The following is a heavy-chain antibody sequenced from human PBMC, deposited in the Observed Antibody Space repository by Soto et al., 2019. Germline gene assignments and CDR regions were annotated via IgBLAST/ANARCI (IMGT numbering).Heavy chain of an antibody. Sequence: GGSLRLSCAASGFTFSSYSMNWVRQAPGKGLEWVSYISSSSSTIYYADSVKGRFTISGDNSKNTLYLQMNSLRAEDTAVYYCAKYSLGEGQQWLVDAFDIWGQGTMVTVSS. CDR3: AKYSLGEGQQWLVDAFDI. CDR1: GFTFSSYS. D-gene: IGHD6-19*01. J-gene: IGHJ3*02. V-gene: IGHV3-48*01. CDR2: ISSSSSTI.